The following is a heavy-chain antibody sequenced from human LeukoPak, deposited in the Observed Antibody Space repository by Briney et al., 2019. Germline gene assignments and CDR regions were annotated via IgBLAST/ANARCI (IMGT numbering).Heavy chain of an antibody. CDR1: GFTFSNYA. CDR3: ARAGFCSTTTCYNPFDY. CDR2: ITDTGFAT. V-gene: IGHV3-23*01. D-gene: IGHD2-2*01. J-gene: IGHJ4*02. Sequence: PGGSLRLSCAASGFTFSNYAMTSVRQAPGKGLEWVSGITDTGFATFYADSVRGRFTISRDNSRNPLYLQMDSLRAEDTAVYYCARAGFCSTTTCYNPFDYWGQGTLVTVSS.